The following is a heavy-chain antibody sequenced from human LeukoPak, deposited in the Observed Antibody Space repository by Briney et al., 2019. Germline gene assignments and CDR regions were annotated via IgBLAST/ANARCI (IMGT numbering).Heavy chain of an antibody. CDR3: AKDAVRYGSGSSAY. Sequence: GGSLRLSCAASGFTFSSYAMSWVRQAPGKGLEWVSAIGGSGGSTYYADSVKGRFTISRDNSKNTLYLQMNSLRAEDTAVYYCAKDAVRYGSGSSAYWGQGTLVTVSS. D-gene: IGHD3-10*01. CDR1: GFTFSSYA. J-gene: IGHJ4*02. CDR2: IGGSGGST. V-gene: IGHV3-23*01.